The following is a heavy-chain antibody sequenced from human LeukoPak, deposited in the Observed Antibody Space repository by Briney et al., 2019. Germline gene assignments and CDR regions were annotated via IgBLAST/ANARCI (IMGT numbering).Heavy chain of an antibody. J-gene: IGHJ6*02. CDR3: ARDMGIFVEWLLLDYYYYGMDV. CDR1: AFTLSNYS. CDR2: ISSSSRTI. D-gene: IGHD3-3*01. Sequence: PGGSLRLSCAASAFTLSNYSMAWVRQAPGKGLEWISYISSSSRTIYYADSVKGRFTISRDNAKSSLYLQMNSLRAEDTAVYYCARDMGIFVEWLLLDYYYYGMDVWGQGTTVTVSS. V-gene: IGHV3-48*04.